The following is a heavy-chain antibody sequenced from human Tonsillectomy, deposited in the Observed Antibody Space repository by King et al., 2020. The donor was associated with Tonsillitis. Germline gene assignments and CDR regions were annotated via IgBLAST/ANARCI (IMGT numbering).Heavy chain of an antibody. J-gene: IGHJ4*02. Sequence: HVQLQQWGAGLLKPSETLSLTCAVYGGSFSGYYWSWIRQPPGKGLEWIGEINHSGSTNYNPSLKSRVTISVDTSTNQFTLKLSSVTAADTAVYYCARPQGYCSSTSCYTPFDYWGQGTLVTVSS. V-gene: IGHV4-34*01. CDR2: INHSGST. CDR3: ARPQGYCSSTSCYTPFDY. D-gene: IGHD2-2*02. CDR1: GGSFSGYY.